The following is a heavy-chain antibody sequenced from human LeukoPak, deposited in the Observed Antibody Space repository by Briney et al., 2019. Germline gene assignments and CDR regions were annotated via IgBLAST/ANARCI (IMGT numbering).Heavy chain of an antibody. CDR1: GFTFSSYA. CDR2: ISGSGGST. CDR3: AKAGYCSGGSCYGDYFDY. D-gene: IGHD2-15*01. V-gene: IGHV3-23*01. J-gene: IGHJ4*02. Sequence: GGSLGLSCAASGFTFSSYAMSWVRQAPGKGLEWVSAISGSGGSTYYADSVKGRFTISRDNSKNTLYLQMNSLRAEDTAVYYCAKAGYCSGGSCYGDYFDYWGQGTLVTVSS.